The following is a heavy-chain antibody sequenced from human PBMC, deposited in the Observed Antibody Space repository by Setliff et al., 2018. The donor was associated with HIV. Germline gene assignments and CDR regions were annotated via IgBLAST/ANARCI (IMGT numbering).Heavy chain of an antibody. CDR1: GGTFGIYG. V-gene: IGHV1-69*13. Sequence: SVKVSCKASGGTFGIYGISWVRQAPGQGLEWMGGTIPMFGTANYAQKFQGRVTITADESTNTGYMELSGLRFEDTAVYYCARESACSSTSCPKVLDYWGQGTLVPSPQ. J-gene: IGHJ4*02. CDR3: ARESACSSTSCPKVLDY. D-gene: IGHD2-2*01. CDR2: TIPMFGTA.